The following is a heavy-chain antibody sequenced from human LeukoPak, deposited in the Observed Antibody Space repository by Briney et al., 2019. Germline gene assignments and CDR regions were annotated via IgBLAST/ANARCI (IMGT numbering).Heavy chain of an antibody. D-gene: IGHD6-25*01. CDR3: ARDQYSSGWYFDY. V-gene: IGHV3-66*01. CDR1: GFTVSSNH. J-gene: IGHJ4*02. CDR2: IYSGGSA. Sequence: QAGGSLRLSCAASGFTVSSNHMNWVRQAPGKGLEWVSVIYSGGSAYYADSVKGRFTISRDNSKNTLYLQMNSLRAEDTAVYYCARDQYSSGWYFDYWGQGTLVTVSS.